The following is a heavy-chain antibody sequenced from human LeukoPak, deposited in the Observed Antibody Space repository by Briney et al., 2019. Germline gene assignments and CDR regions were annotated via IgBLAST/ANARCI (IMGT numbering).Heavy chain of an antibody. CDR2: IRYDGSNK. D-gene: IGHD3-22*01. CDR1: GFTFSSYG. V-gene: IGHV3-30*02. J-gene: IGHJ4*02. CDR3: AKSFPSNYYDSSGYSYFDY. Sequence: AGGSLRLSCAASGFTFSSYGMHWVRQAPGKGLEWVAFIRYDGSNKYYADSVKGRFTISRDNSKNTLYLQMNSLRAEDTAVYYCAKSFPSNYYDSSGYSYFDYWGQGTLVTVSS.